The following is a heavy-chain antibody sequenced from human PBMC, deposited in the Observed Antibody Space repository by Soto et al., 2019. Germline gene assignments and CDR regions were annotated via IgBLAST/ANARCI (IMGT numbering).Heavy chain of an antibody. Sequence: GGSLRLSCAASGFTFSGYGMHWVRQAPGKGLEWVSAISGSGSSKYYADSVKGRFTISRDNSKNTLYLQMNSLRAEDTAVYYCAKEGYGDYVYDYWGQGTLVTVSS. V-gene: IGHV3-23*01. CDR1: GFTFSGYG. D-gene: IGHD4-17*01. J-gene: IGHJ4*02. CDR2: ISGSGSSK. CDR3: AKEGYGDYVYDY.